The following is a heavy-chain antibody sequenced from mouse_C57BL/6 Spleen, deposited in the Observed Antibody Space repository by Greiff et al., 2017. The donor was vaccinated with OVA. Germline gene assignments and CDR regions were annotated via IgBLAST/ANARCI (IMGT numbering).Heavy chain of an antibody. CDR1: GYAFTNYL. CDR3: ARGGYDYEENLDY. CDR2: INPGSGGT. V-gene: IGHV1-54*01. J-gene: IGHJ2*01. Sequence: VQLQQSGAELVRPGTSVKVSCKASGYAFTNYLIEWVKQRPGQGLEWIGVINPGSGGTNYNEKFKGKATLTADKSSSTAYMQLSSLTSEDSAVYFCARGGYDYEENLDYWGQGTTLTVSS. D-gene: IGHD2-4*01.